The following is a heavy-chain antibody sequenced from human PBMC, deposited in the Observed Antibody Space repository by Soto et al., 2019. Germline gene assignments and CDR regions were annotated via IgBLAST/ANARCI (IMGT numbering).Heavy chain of an antibody. CDR2: IIPFFGTS. CDR3: ARVGHITNYGMAV. V-gene: IGHV1-69*01. D-gene: IGHD1-26*01. Sequence: QVQLVQSGAEVKKPGSSVKVSCEASGGTFSSYPINWVRQAPGQGLEWMGGIIPFFGTSNYAQKFQGRVTITADDSTSTAYMELRRLRSEDTAVYYCARVGHITNYGMAVWGPGTTVTVSS. CDR1: GGTFSSYP. J-gene: IGHJ6*02.